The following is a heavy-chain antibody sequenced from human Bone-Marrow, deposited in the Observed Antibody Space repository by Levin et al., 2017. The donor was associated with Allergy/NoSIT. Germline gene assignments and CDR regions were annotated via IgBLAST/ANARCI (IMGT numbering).Heavy chain of an antibody. CDR2: IRSSSSYT. J-gene: IGHJ6*02. CDR3: ARESGQLGYYNYYGMDV. D-gene: IGHD6-13*01. CDR1: GFTISDYY. V-gene: IGHV3-11*05. Sequence: GESLKISCAASGFTISDYYMSWIRQAPGKGLEWVSYIRSSSSYTNHADFVEGRFTISRDNAKNPLFLQMNSLRAEDTAVYYCARESGQLGYYNYYGMDVWGQGTTVTVSS.